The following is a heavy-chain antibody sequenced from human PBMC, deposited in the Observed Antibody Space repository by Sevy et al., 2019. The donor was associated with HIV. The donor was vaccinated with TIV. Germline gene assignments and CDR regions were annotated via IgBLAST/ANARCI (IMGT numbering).Heavy chain of an antibody. Sequence: ASVKVSCKASGYTFTSYDINWVRQATGQGLEWMGWMNPNSGNTGYAQKFQGRVTMTRNTSIRTAYMELSSLRSEDTAVYYCARGQDYDILTGYYYFDYWGQGTLVTVSS. CDR3: ARGQDYDILTGYYYFDY. CDR2: MNPNSGNT. D-gene: IGHD3-9*01. CDR1: GYTFTSYD. J-gene: IGHJ4*02. V-gene: IGHV1-8*01.